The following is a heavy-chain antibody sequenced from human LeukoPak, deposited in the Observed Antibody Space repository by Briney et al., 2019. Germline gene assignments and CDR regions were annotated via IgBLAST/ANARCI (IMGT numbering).Heavy chain of an antibody. CDR2: ISSFSGTI. CDR3: ARDQGGVGY. J-gene: IGHJ4*02. Sequence: GGSLRLSCVASGITFSSYSMNWVRQAPGKGLEWVSYISSFSGTINYADSVKGRFTISRDNAKNSLYLQMNSLRAEDTAVYYCARDQGGVGYWGQGTLVTVSS. D-gene: IGHD3-16*01. CDR1: GITFSSYS. V-gene: IGHV3-48*01.